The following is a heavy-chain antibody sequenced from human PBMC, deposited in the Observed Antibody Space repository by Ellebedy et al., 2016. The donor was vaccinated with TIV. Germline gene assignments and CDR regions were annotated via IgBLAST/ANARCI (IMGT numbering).Heavy chain of an antibody. J-gene: IGHJ4*02. CDR1: GFTFSSYG. D-gene: IGHD3-16*02. CDR2: IWYDGINK. Sequence: PGGSLRLSCAASGFTFSSYGMHWVRQAPGKGLEWEAVIWYDGINKYYADSVKGRFTISRDNAKNSLYLQMNSLSAEDTAVYYCARGQLRLGELSLAPFDYWGQGTLVTVSS. CDR3: ARGQLRLGELSLAPFDY. V-gene: IGHV3-33*08.